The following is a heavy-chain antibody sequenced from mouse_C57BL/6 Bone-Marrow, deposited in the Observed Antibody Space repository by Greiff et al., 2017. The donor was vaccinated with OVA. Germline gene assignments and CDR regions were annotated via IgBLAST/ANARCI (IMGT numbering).Heavy chain of an antibody. Sequence: EVKLMESGGDLVKPGGSLKLSCAASGFTFSSYGMSWVRQTPDKRLEWVATISSGGSYTYYPDSVKGRFTISRDNAKNTLYLQMSSLKSEDTAMYYCARRGYYYEVDFDVWGTGTTVTVSS. CDR2: ISSGGSYT. D-gene: IGHD1-1*01. J-gene: IGHJ1*03. CDR1: GFTFSSYG. CDR3: ARRGYYYEVDFDV. V-gene: IGHV5-6*02.